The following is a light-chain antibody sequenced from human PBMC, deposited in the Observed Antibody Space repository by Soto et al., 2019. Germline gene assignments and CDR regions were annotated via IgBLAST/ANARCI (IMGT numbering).Light chain of an antibody. CDR2: GAS. V-gene: IGKV3-20*01. Sequence: EIVLTQSPGTLSLSPGEGATLSCRASESVASNYLAWYQQKPGQAPRLLFYGASIRATGIPDRFSGSGPGTDFTLTLTRLQPEDFAVYYCQQYGSSPWTSGQGTKVDIK. CDR3: QQYGSSPWT. CDR1: ESVASNY. J-gene: IGKJ1*01.